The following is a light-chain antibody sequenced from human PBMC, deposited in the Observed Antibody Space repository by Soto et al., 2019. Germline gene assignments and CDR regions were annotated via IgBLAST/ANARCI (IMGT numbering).Light chain of an antibody. J-gene: IGLJ1*01. V-gene: IGLV2-11*01. CDR2: DVS. Sequence: QSALTQPASVSGSPGQSITISCTGSSSDVGGHNHVSWYQQQPGKAPKLMIYDVSKRPSGVPDRFSGSKSGNTASLTISGLQAEDEADYYCCSYAGSPFYVFGTGTKVTVL. CDR1: SSDVGGHNH. CDR3: CSYAGSPFYV.